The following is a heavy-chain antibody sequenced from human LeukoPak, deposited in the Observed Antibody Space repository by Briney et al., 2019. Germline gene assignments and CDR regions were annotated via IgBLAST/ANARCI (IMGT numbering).Heavy chain of an antibody. J-gene: IGHJ6*02. D-gene: IGHD3-10*01. CDR3: ARGSRGFGEFMDV. CDR2: IKQDGSEK. Sequence: GGSLRLSCTASGFIFSTYWMSWVRQAPGKGLEWVANIKQDGSEKYYVDSVKGRFTISRDNAKNSLYLQMNSLRAEDTAVYYCARGSRGFGEFMDVWGQGTTVTVSS. V-gene: IGHV3-7*03. CDR1: GFIFSTYW.